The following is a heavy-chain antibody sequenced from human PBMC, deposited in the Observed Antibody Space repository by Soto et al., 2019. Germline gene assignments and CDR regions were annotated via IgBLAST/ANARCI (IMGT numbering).Heavy chain of an antibody. Sequence: GASVKVSCKASGYTFTGYYMHWVRQAPGQGLEWMGWINPNSGGTNYAQKFQGWVTMTRDTSISTAYMELSRLRSDDTAVYYCARNTFPLHQSPLPVGMDVWGQGTTVTVSS. V-gene: IGHV1-2*04. D-gene: IGHD2-21*01. CDR2: INPNSGGT. CDR3: ARNTFPLHQSPLPVGMDV. CDR1: GYTFTGYY. J-gene: IGHJ6*02.